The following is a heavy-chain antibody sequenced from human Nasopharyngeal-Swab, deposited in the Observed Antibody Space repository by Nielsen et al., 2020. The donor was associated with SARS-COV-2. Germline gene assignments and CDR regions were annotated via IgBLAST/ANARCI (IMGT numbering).Heavy chain of an antibody. D-gene: IGHD3-3*02. CDR1: GYTFTSYA. V-gene: IGHV1-3*01. J-gene: IGHJ6*03. CDR3: ARLAPLKFYYYYMDV. Sequence: ASVKVSCKASGYTFTSYAMHWVRQAPGQRLEWMGWINAGNGNTKYSQKFQGRVTITRDTSASTAYMELSSPRSEDTAVYYCARLAPLKFYYYYMDVWGKGTTVTVSS. CDR2: INAGNGNT.